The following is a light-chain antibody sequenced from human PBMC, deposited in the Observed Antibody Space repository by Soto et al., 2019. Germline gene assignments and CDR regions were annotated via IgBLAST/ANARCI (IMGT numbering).Light chain of an antibody. J-gene: IGKJ2*01. V-gene: IGKV1-33*01. CDR2: DAS. CDR3: QQYDNLPPYT. CDR1: QDISNY. Sequence: DIQMTQSPSSLSASVGARVTITCQASQDISNYLNWYQQKPGKAPKLLIYDASNLETGVPSRFSGSGSGTDFTFTISSLQPEDIATYYCQQYDNLPPYTFGQGTKLEI.